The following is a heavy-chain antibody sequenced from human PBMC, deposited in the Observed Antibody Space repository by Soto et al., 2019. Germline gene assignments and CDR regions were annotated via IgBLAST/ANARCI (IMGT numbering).Heavy chain of an antibody. CDR3: AKDLRSGYDPPGEYYYYGMDV. CDR2: ISGSGGST. D-gene: IGHD5-12*01. Sequence: PGGSLRLSCAASGFTFSSYAMSWVRQAPGKGLEWVSAISGSGGSTYYADSVKGRFTISRDNSKNTLYLQMNSLRAEDTAVYYCAKDLRSGYDPPGEYYYYGMDVWGQGTTVTVSS. V-gene: IGHV3-23*01. CDR1: GFTFSSYA. J-gene: IGHJ6*02.